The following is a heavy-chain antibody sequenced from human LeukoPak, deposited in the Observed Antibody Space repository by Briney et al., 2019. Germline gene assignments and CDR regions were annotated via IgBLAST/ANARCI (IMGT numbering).Heavy chain of an antibody. D-gene: IGHD1-26*01. J-gene: IGHJ4*02. Sequence: GGSLRLSCAASGFTFSSYSMNWVRQAPGKGLEWVSSISSSSSYIYYADPVKGRFTISRDNAKNSLYLQMNSLRAEDTAVYYCAREYSGSYSTYWGQGTLVTVSS. CDR1: GFTFSSYS. V-gene: IGHV3-21*01. CDR2: ISSSSSYI. CDR3: AREYSGSYSTY.